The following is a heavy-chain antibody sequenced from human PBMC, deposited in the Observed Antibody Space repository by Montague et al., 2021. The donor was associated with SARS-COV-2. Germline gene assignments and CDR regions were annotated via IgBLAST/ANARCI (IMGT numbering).Heavy chain of an antibody. CDR3: ARGRQHINMVVVVVTGGEYYFDX. J-gene: IGHJ4*02. V-gene: IGHV4-34*01. Sequence: SETLSLTCAVYDGSFSDYSWTWIRQPPGKGLEWIGEINHRGSTNYNPSLKSRVTISVDTSKNQFSLKMTSVTAADTAVNYCARGRQHINMVVVVVTGGEYYFDXWGQGTLVAVSS. CDR2: INHRGST. D-gene: IGHD3-22*01. CDR1: DGSFSDYS.